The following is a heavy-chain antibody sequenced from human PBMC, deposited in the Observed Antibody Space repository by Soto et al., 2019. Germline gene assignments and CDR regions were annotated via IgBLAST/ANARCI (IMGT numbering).Heavy chain of an antibody. D-gene: IGHD1-26*01. J-gene: IGHJ3*02. CDR2: ISGSGGST. Sequence: EVQLLESGGGLVQPGGSLRLSCAASGFTFSSYAMSWVRQAPGKGLEWVSAISGSGGSTYYADSVKGRFTISRDNSKHTLYLQMNSLRAEDTAVYYCAKAGGATDAFDIWGQGTMVTVSS. CDR3: AKAGGATDAFDI. V-gene: IGHV3-23*01. CDR1: GFTFSSYA.